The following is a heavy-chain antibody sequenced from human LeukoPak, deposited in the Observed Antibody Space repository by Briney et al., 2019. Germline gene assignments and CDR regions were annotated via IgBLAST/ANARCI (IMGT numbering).Heavy chain of an antibody. V-gene: IGHV1-2*04. CDR3: ARIAAAGTVGDY. D-gene: IGHD6-13*01. J-gene: IGHJ4*02. Sequence: GASVKVSCKASGYTFTGYYMHWVRQAPGQGLEWMGWINPNSGGTNYAQKFQGWVTMTRDTSISTAYMELSRLRSDDTAVYYCARIAAAGTVGDYWGQGTLVTVSS. CDR2: INPNSGGT. CDR1: GYTFTGYY.